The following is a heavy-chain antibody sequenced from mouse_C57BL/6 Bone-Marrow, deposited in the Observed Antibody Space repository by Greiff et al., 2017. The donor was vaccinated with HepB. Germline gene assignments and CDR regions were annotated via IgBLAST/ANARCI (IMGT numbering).Heavy chain of an antibody. CDR1: GYAFSSSW. Sequence: VQLQQSGPELVKPGASVKISCKASGYAFSSSWMNWVKQRPGKGLEWIGRIYPGDGDTNYNGKFKGKATLTADKSSSTAYMQLSSLTSEDSAVYFGARGNYLYCAMDYWGQGTSVTVSS. D-gene: IGHD2-1*01. CDR3: ARGNYLYCAMDY. CDR2: IYPGDGDT. J-gene: IGHJ4*01. V-gene: IGHV1-82*01.